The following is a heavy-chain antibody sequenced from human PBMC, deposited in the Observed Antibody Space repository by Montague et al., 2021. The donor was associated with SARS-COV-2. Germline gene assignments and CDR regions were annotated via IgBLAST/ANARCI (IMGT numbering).Heavy chain of an antibody. CDR2: IYSSGST. CDR3: ASAFYGDHWAFDV. CDR1: SGSVSSDY. D-gene: IGHD3-3*02. V-gene: IGHV4-59*08. J-gene: IGHJ3*01. Sequence: SETLSLTCSVSSGSVSSDYWSWIRQPPGKGLEWIGYIYSSGSTSYNPSLKSRVTISIDTSKNQFSLQLNSVTPEDTAVYYCASAFYGDHWAFDVWGQGTMVTVSS.